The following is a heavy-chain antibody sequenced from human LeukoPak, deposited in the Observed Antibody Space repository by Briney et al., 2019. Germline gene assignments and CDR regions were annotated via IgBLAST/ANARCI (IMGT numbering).Heavy chain of an antibody. CDR2: ISGSGGST. V-gene: IGHV3-23*01. J-gene: IGHJ4*02. CDR1: GFTFSSYA. CDR3: AKDVVGYYDSSGYYPDFPYYFDY. D-gene: IGHD3-22*01. Sequence: GGSLRLSCAASGFTFSSYAMSWVRQAPGKGLEWVSAISGSGGSTYYADSVKGRFTISRDNPKNTLYLQMNSLRAEDTAVYYCAKDVVGYYDSSGYYPDFPYYFDYWGQGTLVTVSS.